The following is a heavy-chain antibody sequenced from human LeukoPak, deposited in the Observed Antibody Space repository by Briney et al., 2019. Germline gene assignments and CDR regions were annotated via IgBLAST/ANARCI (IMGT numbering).Heavy chain of an antibody. V-gene: IGHV4-4*02. D-gene: IGHD2-2*01. CDR2: IYHSGST. J-gene: IGHJ6*02. CDR3: ARDAGHQVSRRNYYAMDV. CDR1: GGSISSGYW. Sequence: SETLSLTCAVSGGSISSGYWWTWVRQPPGKGLEWIGEIYHSGSTNYNPSLKSRVTISVDKSKNQFSLKLSSVTAADTAVYYCARDAGHQVSRRNYYAMDVWGQGTTVTVSS.